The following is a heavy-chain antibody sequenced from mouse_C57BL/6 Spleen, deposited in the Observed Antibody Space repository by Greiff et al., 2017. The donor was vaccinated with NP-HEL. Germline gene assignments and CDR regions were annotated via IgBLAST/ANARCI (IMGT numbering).Heavy chain of an antibody. J-gene: IGHJ2*01. D-gene: IGHD2-3*01. CDR3: ARRILYDGYLDY. Sequence: EVQLQQSGPVLVKPGASVKMSCKASGYTFTDYYMNWVKQSHGKSLEWIGVINPYNGGTSYNQKFKGKATLTVDKSSSTAYMELNSLTSEDSAVYYCARRILYDGYLDYWGQGTTLTVSS. V-gene: IGHV1-19*01. CDR1: GYTFTDYY. CDR2: INPYNGGT.